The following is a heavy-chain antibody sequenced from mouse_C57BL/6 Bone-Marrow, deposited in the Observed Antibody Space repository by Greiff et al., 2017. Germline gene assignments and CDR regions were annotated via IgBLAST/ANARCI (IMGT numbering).Heavy chain of an antibody. D-gene: IGHD2-12*01. CDR2: IYPGGCYT. Sequence: VQLVESGAELVRPGTSVKMSCKASGYTFTNYWIGWAKQRPGHGLEWIGDIYPGGCYTNYNEKFKGKATLTADKSSSTAYMQFSSLTSEDSAIYYCARYRLNYFDYWGQGTTRTVAS. J-gene: IGHJ2*01. CDR3: ARYRLNYFDY. CDR1: GYTFTNYW. V-gene: IGHV1-63*01.